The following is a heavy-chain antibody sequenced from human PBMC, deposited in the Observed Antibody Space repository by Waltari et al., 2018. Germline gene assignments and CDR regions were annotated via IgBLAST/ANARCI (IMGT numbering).Heavy chain of an antibody. J-gene: IGHJ4*02. CDR1: GFTFSSHA. CDR3: AKVVVVAATADY. Sequence: EVQLLESGGGLVQPGGSLRLSCAASGFTFSSHAMRWVRQAPGKGLEWVSVIYSGGSTYYADSVKGRFTISRDNSKNTLYLQMNSLRAEDTAVYYCAKVVVVAATADYWGQGTLVTVSS. D-gene: IGHD2-15*01. CDR2: IYSGGST. V-gene: IGHV3-23*03.